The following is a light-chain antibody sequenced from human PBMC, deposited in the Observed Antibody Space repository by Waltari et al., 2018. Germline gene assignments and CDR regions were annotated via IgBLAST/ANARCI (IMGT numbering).Light chain of an antibody. CDR1: RSLLHSDEQPY. V-gene: IGKV2D-29*01. J-gene: IGKJ2*01. Sequence: VLSQSPPPLSVTPGQPAPISCKSSRSLLHSDEQPYLYWYLQRLGQAPQPLIYEVSNRFSGVLESVSGSGEGTDVTLKISRVEAEDVGVLYCMQKIHMPDTFGEGTRLDI. CDR3: MQKIHMPDT. CDR2: EVS.